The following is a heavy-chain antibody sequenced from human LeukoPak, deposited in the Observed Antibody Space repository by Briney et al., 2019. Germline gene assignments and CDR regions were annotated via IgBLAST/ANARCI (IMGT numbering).Heavy chain of an antibody. D-gene: IGHD6-19*01. Sequence: GSLRLSCAASGFTFSDYYMTWIRQAPGKGLEWVSYISSSRSSTNYADSVKGRFTISRDNAKNSLYLQMSSLRAEDTAVYYCARVYSSGWPFDYWGQGTLVTVSS. CDR3: ARVYSSGWPFDY. J-gene: IGHJ4*02. CDR2: ISSSRSST. CDR1: GFTFSDYY. V-gene: IGHV3-11*05.